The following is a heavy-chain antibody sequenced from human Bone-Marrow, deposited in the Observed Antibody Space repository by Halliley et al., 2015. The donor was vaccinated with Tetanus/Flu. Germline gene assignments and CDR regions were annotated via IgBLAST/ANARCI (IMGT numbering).Heavy chain of an antibody. J-gene: IGHJ4*02. V-gene: IGHV3-30-3*01. D-gene: IGHD2-21*02. CDR1: GFTFSSYT. CDR2: ISYDGSNK. Sequence: SLRLSCAASGFTFSSYTMHWVRQAPGKGLEWVAVISYDGSNKYYADSVKGRFTISRDNSKNTLYLQINSLRAEDTAVYYCARYQYGEYGGGDCGDFDHWGQGTLVTVSS. CDR3: ARYQYGEYGGGDCGDFDH.